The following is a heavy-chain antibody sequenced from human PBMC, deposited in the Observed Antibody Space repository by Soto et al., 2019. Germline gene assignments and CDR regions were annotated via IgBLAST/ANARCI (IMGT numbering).Heavy chain of an antibody. J-gene: IGHJ4*02. D-gene: IGHD2-15*01. CDR2: ISYDGSNK. CDR1: GFTFSSYA. Sequence: QVQLVESGGGVVQPGRSLRLSCAASGFTFSSYAMHWVRQAPGKGLEWVAVISYDGSNKYYADSVKGRFTISRDNSKNTLYLQMNSLSAEDTAVYYCARDRDIVVVVAATSPADWGQGTLVTVSS. V-gene: IGHV3-30-3*01. CDR3: ARDRDIVVVVAATSPAD.